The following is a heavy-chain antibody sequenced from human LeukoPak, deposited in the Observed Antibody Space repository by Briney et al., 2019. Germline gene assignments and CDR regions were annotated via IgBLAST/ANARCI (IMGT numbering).Heavy chain of an antibody. CDR1: GGSFSGCY. D-gene: IGHD4-17*01. J-gene: IGHJ4*02. V-gene: IGHV4-34*01. CDR2: INHSGST. CDR3: ASAIPRHYGETHYFDY. Sequence: SETLSLTCAVYGGSFSGCYWSWIRQPPGKGLEWIGEINHSGSTNYNPSLKSRVTISVDTSKNQFSLKLSSVTAADTAVYYCASAIPRHYGETHYFDYRGQGTLVTVSS.